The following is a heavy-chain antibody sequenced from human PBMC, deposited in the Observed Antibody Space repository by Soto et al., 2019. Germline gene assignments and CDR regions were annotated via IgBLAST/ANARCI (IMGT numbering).Heavy chain of an antibody. D-gene: IGHD3-3*01. CDR1: GFTFSSYA. V-gene: IGHV3-23*01. CDR3: AKDLPGGDDFWSGYYYYYYYMDV. CDR2: ISGSGGST. J-gene: IGHJ6*03. Sequence: GGSLRLSCAASGFTFSSYAMSWVRQAPGKGLEWVSAISGSGGSTYYADSVKGRFTISRDNSKNTLYLQMNSRRAEDTAVYYCAKDLPGGDDFWSGYYYYYYYMDVWGKGTTVTVSS.